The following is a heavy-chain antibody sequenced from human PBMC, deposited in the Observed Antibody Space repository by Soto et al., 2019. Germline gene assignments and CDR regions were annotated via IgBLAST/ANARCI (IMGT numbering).Heavy chain of an antibody. Sequence: EVQLLDSGGGLVQPGGSLRLFCTASWFTFCGYSISLVRQPPGKGLEWVPVISAGGSTNYADSVKGRFTVSRANSKNTLYLQMNSLRAEDTAVYYCANVPIWCSSTSCYTEGFDYWGQGTLVTVSS. CDR2: ISAGGST. V-gene: IGHV3-23*01. CDR3: ANVPIWCSSTSCYTEGFDY. D-gene: IGHD2-2*02. CDR1: WFTFCGYS. J-gene: IGHJ4*02.